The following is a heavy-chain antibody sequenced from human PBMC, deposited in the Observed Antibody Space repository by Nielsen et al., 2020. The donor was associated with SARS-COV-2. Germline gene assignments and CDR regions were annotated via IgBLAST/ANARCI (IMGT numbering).Heavy chain of an antibody. CDR3: ATENVDKRDYGLDV. J-gene: IGHJ6*02. V-gene: IGHV3-7*03. Sequence: GESLKISCAASGFTFSSYWMSWVRQAPGKGLEWVANIKQDGSEKYYVDSVKGRFTISRDNAKNSLYLQMNSLRAEDTAVYYCATENVDKRDYGLDVWGQGTTVTVSS. D-gene: IGHD5-12*01. CDR1: GFTFSSYW. CDR2: IKQDGSEK.